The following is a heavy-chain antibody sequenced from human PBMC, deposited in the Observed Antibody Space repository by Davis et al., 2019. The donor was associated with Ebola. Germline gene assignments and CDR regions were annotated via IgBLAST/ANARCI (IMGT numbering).Heavy chain of an antibody. CDR1: GGSISSSNW. D-gene: IGHD6-19*01. CDR3: ARVEDRPGWYGMYNWIDP. Sequence: SETLSLTCAVSGGSISSSNWWSWVRQPPGKGLEWIGEVYHSGSTNYNPSLKSRFTISVDKSKNQFSLKLRSVTAADTAVYYCARVEDRPGWYGMYNWIDPWGQGILVTVSS. CDR2: VYHSGST. V-gene: IGHV4-4*02. J-gene: IGHJ5*02.